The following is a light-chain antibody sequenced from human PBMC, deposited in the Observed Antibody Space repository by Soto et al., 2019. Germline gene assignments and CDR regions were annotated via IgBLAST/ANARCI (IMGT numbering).Light chain of an antibody. CDR3: QQYNNWPPWT. J-gene: IGKJ1*01. V-gene: IGKV3-15*01. CDR1: QSVSSN. Sequence: EIVMTQSPATLSVSPGERATLSCRASQSVSSNLAWYQQKPGQAPRLLIYGASTRATGIPARFSGSGSGTEFTLTTISRQPEDVAVYYCQQYNNWPPWTFGQGTKVEIK. CDR2: GAS.